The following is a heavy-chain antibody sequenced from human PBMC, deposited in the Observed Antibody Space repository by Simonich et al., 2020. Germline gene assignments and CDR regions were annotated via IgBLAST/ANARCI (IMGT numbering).Heavy chain of an antibody. CDR2: IRWKRGSI. CDR3: AKDGGYCTNGVCYYFDY. V-gene: IGHV3-9*01. J-gene: IGHJ4*02. CDR1: GFTFDDYA. D-gene: IGHD2-8*01. Sequence: EVQLVESGGGLVQPGRSLRLSCAASGFTFDDYAMHWVRQAPGKGLGWVSGIRWKRGSIGYADSGKGRFTISRDNAKNSLYLQMNSLRAEDTALYYCAKDGGYCTNGVCYYFDYWGQGTLVTVSS.